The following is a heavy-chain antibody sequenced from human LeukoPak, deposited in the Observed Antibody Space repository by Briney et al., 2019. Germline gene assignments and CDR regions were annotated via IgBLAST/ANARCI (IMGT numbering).Heavy chain of an antibody. V-gene: IGHV3-7*01. CDR2: IKQDGSEK. Sequence: PGGSLRLSCAASGFTFSDYWMSWVRQAPGKGLEWVANIKQDGSEKYSVDSVKGRFTISRDNAENSLFLQMNSLRAEDTALYYCARDRGNGFNSYFFDYWGQGTLVTVSS. CDR1: GFTFSDYW. CDR3: ARDRGNGFNSYFFDY. D-gene: IGHD5-24*01. J-gene: IGHJ4*02.